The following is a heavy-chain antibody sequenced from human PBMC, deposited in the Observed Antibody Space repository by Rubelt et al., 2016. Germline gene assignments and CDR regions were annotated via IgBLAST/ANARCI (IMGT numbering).Heavy chain of an antibody. J-gene: IGHJ5*02. Sequence: EVQLLESGGDLVQPGGSLRLSCAASGFTFSSYAMSWVRQAPGKGLEWVSVISGSGGSTYYADSVKGRFTISRHNSKNTLYLQMNSLRAEDTAVYYCAKAEFVSTIFGGFDPWGQGTLVTVSS. V-gene: IGHV3-23*01. D-gene: IGHD3-3*01. CDR3: AKAEFVSTIFGGFDP. CDR1: GFTFSSYA. CDR2: ISGSGGST.